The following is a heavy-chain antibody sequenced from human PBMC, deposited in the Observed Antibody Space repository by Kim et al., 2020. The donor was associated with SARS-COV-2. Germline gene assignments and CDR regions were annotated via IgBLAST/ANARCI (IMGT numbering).Heavy chain of an antibody. Sequence: TNYNPSLKSRVTISVDTSKNQFSLKLSSVTAADTAVYYCARLRSGAGDDYWGQGTLVTVSS. CDR3: ARLRSGAGDDY. V-gene: IGHV4-59*08. J-gene: IGHJ4*02. CDR2: T. D-gene: IGHD7-27*01.